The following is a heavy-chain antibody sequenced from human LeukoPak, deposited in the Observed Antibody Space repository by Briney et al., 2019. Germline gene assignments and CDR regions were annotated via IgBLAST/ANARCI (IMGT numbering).Heavy chain of an antibody. D-gene: IGHD4-17*01. CDR2: IYYSGST. CDR1: GGSISSYY. J-gene: IGHJ4*02. V-gene: IGHV4-59*12. Sequence: SETLSLTCTVSGGSISSYYWSWIRQSPGKGLEWIGYIYYSGSTNYNPSLKSRVTISVDTSKNQFSLKLSSVTAADTAVYYCARDGYGDYLDYWGQGTQVTVSS. CDR3: ARDGYGDYLDY.